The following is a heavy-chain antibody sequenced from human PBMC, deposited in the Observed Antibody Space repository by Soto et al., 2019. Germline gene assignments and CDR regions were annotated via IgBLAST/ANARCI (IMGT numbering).Heavy chain of an antibody. CDR3: AREMDCSGGSCSLDY. CDR2: INPNSGDT. Sequence: ASVKVSCKASGYTFTGYYMHWVRQAPGQGLEWMGWINPNSGDTHYGQKFQGGVTMTRGMSISTAYMELSRLRSDDTAVYYCAREMDCSGGSCSLDYWGQGTLVTVSS. D-gene: IGHD2-15*01. CDR1: GYTFTGYY. J-gene: IGHJ4*02. V-gene: IGHV1-2*02.